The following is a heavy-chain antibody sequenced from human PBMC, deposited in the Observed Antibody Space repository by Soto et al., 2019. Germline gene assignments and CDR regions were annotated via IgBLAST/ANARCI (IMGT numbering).Heavy chain of an antibody. J-gene: IGHJ6*02. CDR2: IYYSGST. V-gene: IGHV4-59*01. CDR3: ARGPYYDFWSAYTYYYYGMDV. D-gene: IGHD3-3*01. Sequence: ASETLSLTCTVSGGSISSYYWSWIRQPPGKGLEWIGYIYYSGSTNYNPSLKSRVTISVDTSKNQFSLKLSSVTAADTAVYYCARGPYYDFWSAYTYYYYGMDVWGQGTTVTVSS. CDR1: GGSISSYY.